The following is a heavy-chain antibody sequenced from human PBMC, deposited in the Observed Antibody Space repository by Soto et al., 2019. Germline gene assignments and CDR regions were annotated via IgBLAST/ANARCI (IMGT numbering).Heavy chain of an antibody. V-gene: IGHV5-51*01. CDR2: IYPGDSDT. J-gene: IGHJ6*02. CDR1: GYSFTSYW. CDR3: ARHGGYSGYDYLAWMDF. Sequence: PGESLKISCRGSGYSFTSYWIGWVRQMPGKGLEWMGIIYPGDSDTRYSPSFQGQVTISADKSISTAYLQWSSLKASDTAMYYCARHGGYSGYDYLAWMDFWGQGTTVNVFS. D-gene: IGHD5-12*01.